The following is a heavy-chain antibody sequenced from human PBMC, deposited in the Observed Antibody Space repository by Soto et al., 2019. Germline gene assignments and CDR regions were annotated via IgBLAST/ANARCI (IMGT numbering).Heavy chain of an antibody. Sequence: EVQLVESGGGLVKPGGSLRLSCAASGFNFSTYSLNWVHQAPGKGLEWVSSISSSATYIDYADSVKGRFTISRDNAKSSLYLQMNSLRAEDTGVYYCARYGYYYHSSAYSGYWGQGTPVTVS. CDR2: ISSSATYI. J-gene: IGHJ4*02. V-gene: IGHV3-21*06. D-gene: IGHD3-22*01. CDR1: GFNFSTYS. CDR3: ARYGYYYHSSAYSGY.